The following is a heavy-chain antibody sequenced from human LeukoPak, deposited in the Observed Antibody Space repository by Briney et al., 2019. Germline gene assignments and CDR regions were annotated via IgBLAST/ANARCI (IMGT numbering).Heavy chain of an antibody. CDR3: ATSKRACYEGLEL. J-gene: IGHJ3*01. D-gene: IGHD3-10*01. CDR1: GFTFSSYA. V-gene: IGHV3-23*05. Sequence: GGSLRLSCAASGFTFSSYAMTWVRQAPGQGLEWVATIYRGGNTYHADSVKGRLNVSRDNLNNSVYLQMNSLRAEDTAVYLCATSKRACYEGLELWGQGTKVTVSS. CDR2: TIYRGGNT.